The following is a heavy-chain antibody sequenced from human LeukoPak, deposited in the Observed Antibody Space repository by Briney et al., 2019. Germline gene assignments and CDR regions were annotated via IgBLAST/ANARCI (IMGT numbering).Heavy chain of an antibody. CDR3: AKDRPNYHESNGHYYRPNGDY. CDR1: GFSFSTLG. Sequence: PGGSLRLSCAASGFSFSTLGMHWVRQAPGKGLEWVSSITSDGAGTFYADSVNDRFTISRDNSKNTLYLQMSRLRAEDTAVYYCAKDRPNYHESNGHYYRPNGDYWGQGTLVTVSS. V-gene: IGHV3-23*01. CDR2: ITSDGAGT. D-gene: IGHD3-22*01. J-gene: IGHJ4*02.